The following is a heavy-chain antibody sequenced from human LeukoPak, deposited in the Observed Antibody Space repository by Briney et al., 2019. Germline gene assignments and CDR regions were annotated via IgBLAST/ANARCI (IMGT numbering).Heavy chain of an antibody. V-gene: IGHV1-69*04. CDR2: IIPIFGIA. Sequence: GASVKVSCKASGGTFSSYAISWVRQAPGQGLEWMGRIIPIFGIANYAQKFQGRVTITADKSTSTAYMELSSLRSGDTAVYYCASASESFDYWGQGTLVTVSS. J-gene: IGHJ4*02. CDR1: GGTFSSYA. CDR3: ASASESFDY.